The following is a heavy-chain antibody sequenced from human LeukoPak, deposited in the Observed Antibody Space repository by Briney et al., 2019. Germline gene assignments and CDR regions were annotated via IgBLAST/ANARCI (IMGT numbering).Heavy chain of an antibody. V-gene: IGHV1-69*06. CDR2: IIPIFGTA. J-gene: IGHJ4*02. D-gene: IGHD3-10*01. CDR3: ASIGVRGANVDY. Sequence: SVKVSCKASGGTFSSYAISWVRQAPGQGLEWMGGIIPIFGTANYAQKFQGRVTITADKSTSTAYMELSSLRSEDTAVYYCASIGVRGANVDYWGQGTLVTVSS. CDR1: GGTFSSYA.